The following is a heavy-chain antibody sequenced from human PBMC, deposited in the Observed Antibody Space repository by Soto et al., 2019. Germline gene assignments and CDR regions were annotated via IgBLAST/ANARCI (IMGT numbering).Heavy chain of an antibody. V-gene: IGHV4-59*08. CDR3: ARQQQFGELTALDV. CDR2: IYRTGNT. Sequence: WTWLRQPPGKGLEWIGYIYRTGNTKCNPSLKSRVTISVDTSKNQFSLEMNSVSAADTAVYYCARQQQFGELTALDVWGQGITVTVSS. D-gene: IGHD3-10*01. J-gene: IGHJ6*02.